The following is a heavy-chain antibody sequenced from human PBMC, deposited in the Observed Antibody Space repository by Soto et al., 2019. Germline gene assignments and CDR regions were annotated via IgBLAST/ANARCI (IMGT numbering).Heavy chain of an antibody. J-gene: IGHJ3*02. Sequence: SETLSLTCTVSGASISSSYWSWIRQSPGKGLEWIGYVYYSGSTNYNPSPKSRVTISVDTSKNQFSLKLSSVTAADTAVYYCARGYYDSRGQSNTFDIWGQGTMVTVSS. V-gene: IGHV4-59*01. CDR3: ARGYYDSRGQSNTFDI. CDR2: VYYSGST. D-gene: IGHD3-22*01. CDR1: GASISSSY.